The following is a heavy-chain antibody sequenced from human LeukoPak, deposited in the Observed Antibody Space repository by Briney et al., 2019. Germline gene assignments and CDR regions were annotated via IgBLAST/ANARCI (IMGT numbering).Heavy chain of an antibody. D-gene: IGHD3-22*01. CDR1: GYTFTSYY. V-gene: IGHV1-46*01. J-gene: IGHJ4*02. Sequence: ASVKVSCKASGYTFTSYYMHWVRQAPGQGLEWMGIINPSGGSTSYAQKFQGRVTMTRDTSTSTVYMELSSLRSEDTAVYYCASGGSYDSSGYYSFDYWGQGTLVTVSS. CDR3: ASGGSYDSSGYYSFDY. CDR2: INPSGGST.